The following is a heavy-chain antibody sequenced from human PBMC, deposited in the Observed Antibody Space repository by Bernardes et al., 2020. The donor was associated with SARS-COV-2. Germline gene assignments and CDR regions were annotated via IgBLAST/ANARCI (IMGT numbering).Heavy chain of an antibody. CDR2: LYNNGKS. CDR3: AREVKSTNGYFYEPPTFDS. D-gene: IGHD3-22*01. V-gene: IGHV4-61*02. CDR1: GGSFGTTGYY. Sequence: SETLSLTCTVSGGSFGTTGYYWSWLRQPAGKGLEWIGRLYNNGKSSYNPSLRSRVTISGDASKRQFSLTFNSVTAEDTAMYYCAREVKSTNGYFYEPPTFDSWGKGTLVTVS. J-gene: IGHJ4*02.